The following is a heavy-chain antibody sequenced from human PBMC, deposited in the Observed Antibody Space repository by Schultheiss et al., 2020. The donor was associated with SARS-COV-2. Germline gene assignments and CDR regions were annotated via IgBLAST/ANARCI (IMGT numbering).Heavy chain of an antibody. CDR1: GYTFTSYD. CDR2: INPNSGGT. V-gene: IGHV1-8*01. CDR3: AREASMAWLDY. Sequence: ASVKVSCKASGYTFTSYDINWVRQATGQGLEWMGWINPNSGGTNYAQKFQGRVTMTRDTSTSTVYMELSSLRSEDTAVYYCAREASMAWLDYWGQGTLVTVSS. D-gene: IGHD2/OR15-2a*01. J-gene: IGHJ4*02.